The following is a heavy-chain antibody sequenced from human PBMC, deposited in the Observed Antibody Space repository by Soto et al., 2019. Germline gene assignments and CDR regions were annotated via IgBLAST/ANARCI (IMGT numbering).Heavy chain of an antibody. Sequence: PSETLSLTCTVSGDSVTRNDCYWSWIRQSPGKGLEWIGYIFYRGITLYNPSLKSRVTMSVDTSKNQFSLQLSSVTAADTAVYYCARALGSSPLSYWGQGTLVTVSS. CDR1: GDSVTRNDCY. CDR2: IFYRGIT. J-gene: IGHJ4*02. V-gene: IGHV4-31*03. CDR3: ARALGSSPLSY. D-gene: IGHD6-6*01.